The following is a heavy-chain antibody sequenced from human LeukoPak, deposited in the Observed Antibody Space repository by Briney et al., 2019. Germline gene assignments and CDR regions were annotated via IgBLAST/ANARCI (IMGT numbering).Heavy chain of an antibody. V-gene: IGHV1-24*01. J-gene: IGHJ4*02. Sequence: GASVKVSCKVSGYTLTELSMHWVRQAPGKGLEWMGGLDPEDGETIYAQKFQGRVTMTEDTSIDTAYMELSSLRSEDTAVYYCATHLLRYFDWFKPYYFDYWGQGTLVTVSS. CDR3: ATHLLRYFDWFKPYYFDY. D-gene: IGHD3-9*01. CDR1: GYTLTELS. CDR2: LDPEDGET.